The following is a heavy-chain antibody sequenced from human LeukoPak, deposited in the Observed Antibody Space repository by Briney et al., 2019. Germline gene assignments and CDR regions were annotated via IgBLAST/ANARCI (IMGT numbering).Heavy chain of an antibody. J-gene: IGHJ4*02. CDR3: ARGVRWLQGKGYFDY. Sequence: GGSLRLSCAGSGFTLSSNWMHWVRQAPGKGLVWVSRIYSDGSRTNYADSVKGRFTISRDNAKNSLYLQMNSLRAEDTAVYYCARGVRWLQGKGYFDYWGQGTLVTVSS. CDR2: IYSDGSRT. V-gene: IGHV3-74*01. CDR1: GFTLSSNW. D-gene: IGHD5-24*01.